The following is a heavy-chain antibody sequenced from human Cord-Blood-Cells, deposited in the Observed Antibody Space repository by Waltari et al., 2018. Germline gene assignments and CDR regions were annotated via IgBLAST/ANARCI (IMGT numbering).Heavy chain of an antibody. CDR3: ARGPPMVRGVKGDY. J-gene: IGHJ4*02. CDR1: GGTVSSYA. Sequence: QVQLVQSGAEVKKPGSSVKVSCKASGGTVSSYAISWVRQAPGQGLEWMGRILPILGIANYAQKFQGRVTITADKSTSTAYMELSSLRSEDTAVYYCARGPPMVRGVKGDYWGQGTLVTVSS. CDR2: ILPILGIA. D-gene: IGHD3-10*01. V-gene: IGHV1-69*09.